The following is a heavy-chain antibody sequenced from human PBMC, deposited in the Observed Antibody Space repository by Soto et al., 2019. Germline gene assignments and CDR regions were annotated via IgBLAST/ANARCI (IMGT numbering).Heavy chain of an antibody. V-gene: IGHV3-11*06. CDR3: ARDRGANPEYSYGFHYYDGMDV. CDR2: ISSSSSYT. J-gene: IGHJ6*02. CDR1: GFTFSDYY. D-gene: IGHD5-18*01. Sequence: GGSLRLSCAASGFTFSDYYMSWIRQAPGKGLEWVSYISSSSSYTNYADSVKGRFTISRDNAKNSLFLQMNSLRAEDTAVYYCARDRGANPEYSYGFHYYDGMDVWGQGTTVTVSS.